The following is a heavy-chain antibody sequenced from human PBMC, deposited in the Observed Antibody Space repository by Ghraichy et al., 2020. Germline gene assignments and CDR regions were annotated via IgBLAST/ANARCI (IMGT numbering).Heavy chain of an antibody. V-gene: IGHV4-59*01. J-gene: IGHJ4*02. CDR1: GGSISSYY. D-gene: IGHD5-24*01. CDR3: SRGSDGYNCY. Sequence: SETLSLTCTVSGGSISSYYWSWIRQPPGKGLEWIGYIYYSGSTNYNPSLKSRVTISVDTYTNQFSLKLSSVTAADTAVYYCSRGSDGYNCYWGQGTLVTVSS. CDR2: IYYSGST.